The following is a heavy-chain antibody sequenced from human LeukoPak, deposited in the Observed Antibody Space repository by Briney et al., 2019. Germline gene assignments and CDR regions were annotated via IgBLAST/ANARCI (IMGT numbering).Heavy chain of an antibody. Sequence: GGSLRLSCAASGFTVSSNYMSWVRQAPGKGLEWVSYISSSGSTIYYADSVKGRFTISRDNAKNSLYLQMNSLRAEDTAVYYCAREEYYDSSGYFDYWGQGTLVTVSS. V-gene: IGHV3-11*04. CDR1: GFTVSSNY. D-gene: IGHD3-22*01. CDR3: AREEYYDSSGYFDY. J-gene: IGHJ4*02. CDR2: ISSSGSTI.